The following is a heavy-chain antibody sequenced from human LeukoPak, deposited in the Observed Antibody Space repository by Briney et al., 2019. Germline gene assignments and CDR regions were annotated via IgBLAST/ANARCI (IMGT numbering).Heavy chain of an antibody. J-gene: IGHJ3*02. CDR2: IYYSGST. CDR1: GGSISSYY. Sequence: EPSETLSLTCTVSGGSISSYYWSWIRQPPGKGLEWIGYIYYSGSTNYNPSLKSRVTISVDTSKNLFSLKLSSVTAADTAVYYCARDLNYYDSSGYYFSLDAFDIWGQGTMVTVSS. CDR3: ARDLNYYDSSGYYFSLDAFDI. D-gene: IGHD3-22*01. V-gene: IGHV4-59*01.